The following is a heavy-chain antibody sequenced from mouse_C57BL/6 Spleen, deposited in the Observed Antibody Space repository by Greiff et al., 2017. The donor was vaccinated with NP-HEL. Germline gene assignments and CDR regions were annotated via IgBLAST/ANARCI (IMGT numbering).Heavy chain of an antibody. J-gene: IGHJ3*01. CDR1: GYTFTSYW. Sequence: QVQLQQPGAELARPGSSVKLSCKASGYTFTSYWMHWVKQRPIQGLEWIGNIDPSDSETHYNQKFKDKATLTVDKSSSTAYMQLSSLTSEDSAVYYCARETGEWFAYWGQGTLVTVSA. D-gene: IGHD4-1*01. CDR2: IDPSDSET. CDR3: ARETGEWFAY. V-gene: IGHV1-52*01.